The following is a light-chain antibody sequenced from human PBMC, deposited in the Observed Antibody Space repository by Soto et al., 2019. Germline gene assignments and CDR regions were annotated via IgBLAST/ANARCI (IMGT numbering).Light chain of an antibody. Sequence: QSALTQPASVSGSPGQSITISCTGTSSDVGGHNYVSWYQQHPGTAPKLMIYEVTNRPSGVSNRFSGSKSGNTASLTVSGLQAEDEADYYCSSYAGNNKGVVFGGGTKLTVL. CDR3: SSYAGNNKGVV. CDR2: EVT. J-gene: IGLJ2*01. CDR1: SSDVGGHNY. V-gene: IGLV2-14*01.